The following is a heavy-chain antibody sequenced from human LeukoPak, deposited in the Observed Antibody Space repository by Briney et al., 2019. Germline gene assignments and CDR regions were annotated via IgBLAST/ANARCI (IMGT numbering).Heavy chain of an antibody. CDR1: GFTFSSYW. Sequence: GGSLRLSCVASGFTFSSYWMHWVRQAPGKGLVWVSRINSDGSSTSYADSVKGRFTISRDNAKNTLYLQMNSLRAEDTAVYYCASSGYSEEYYFDYWGQGILVTVSS. J-gene: IGHJ4*02. CDR3: ASSGYSEEYYFDY. CDR2: INSDGSST. D-gene: IGHD5-18*01. V-gene: IGHV3-74*01.